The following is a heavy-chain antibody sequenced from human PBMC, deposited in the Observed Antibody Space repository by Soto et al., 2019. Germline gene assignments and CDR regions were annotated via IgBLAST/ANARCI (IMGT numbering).Heavy chain of an antibody. J-gene: IGHJ3*01. V-gene: IGHV1-2*02. Sequence: ASVKVTFQTSGYTFTRYYMHWVRQAPGQGLEWMGWIYPNSGGTSYAQKFQGRVTMSRDTSISTAYMELSRLRSDDTVVFCCARDIGFSMVPPFRFWGQGTMGTGSS. CDR3: ARDIGFSMVPPFRF. CDR2: IYPNSGGT. CDR1: GYTFTRYY. D-gene: IGHD3-10*01.